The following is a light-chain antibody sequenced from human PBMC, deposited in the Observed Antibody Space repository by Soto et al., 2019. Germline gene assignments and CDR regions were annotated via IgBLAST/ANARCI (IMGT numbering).Light chain of an antibody. CDR2: GAS. V-gene: IGKV3-15*01. Sequence: EIGMTQSPATLSLSPGERATLSCRASQSVSSNLVWYQQKPGQAPRLLIYGASTRATGIPARFSRSGSGTEFTLTISSLQSEDFAVYYCQQYNDWPRTFGQGTKVDIK. J-gene: IGKJ1*01. CDR1: QSVSSN. CDR3: QQYNDWPRT.